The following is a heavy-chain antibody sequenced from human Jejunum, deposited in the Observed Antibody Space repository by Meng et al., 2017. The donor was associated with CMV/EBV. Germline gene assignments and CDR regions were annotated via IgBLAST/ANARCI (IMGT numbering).Heavy chain of an antibody. CDR1: YY. V-gene: IGHV4-59*01. CDR3: ARLKLVVPAAARDYYYGLDV. CDR2: IYHTGGT. Sequence: YYLTRIRQSPGKGLEWIGYIYHTGGTTYNPSLKSRVSISVDTSKNQFSLRLSSVTPADTAVYYCARLKLVVPAAARDYYYGLDVWGQGTTVTVSS. J-gene: IGHJ6*02. D-gene: IGHD2-2*01.